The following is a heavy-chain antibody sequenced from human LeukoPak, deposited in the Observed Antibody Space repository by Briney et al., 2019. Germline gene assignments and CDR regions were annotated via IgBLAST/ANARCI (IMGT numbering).Heavy chain of an antibody. Sequence: VASVKVSCKASGYTFTSYDINRVRQATGQGLEWMGWMNPNSGNTGYAQKFQGRVTMTRNTSISTAYMELSSLRSEDTAVCYCARIYGDHAGLGYWGQGTLVTVSS. CDR3: ARIYGDHAGLGY. J-gene: IGHJ4*02. CDR2: MNPNSGNT. D-gene: IGHD4-17*01. V-gene: IGHV1-8*01. CDR1: GYTFTSYD.